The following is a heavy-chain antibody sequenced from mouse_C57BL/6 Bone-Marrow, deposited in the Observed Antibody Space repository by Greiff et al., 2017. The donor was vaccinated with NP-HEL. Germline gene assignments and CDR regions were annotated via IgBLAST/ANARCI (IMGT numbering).Heavy chain of an antibody. CDR1: GYTFTSYT. J-gene: IGHJ2*01. Sequence: QVQLKESGAELARPGASVKMSCKASGYTFTSYTMHWVKQRPGQGLEWIGYINPSSGYTKYKQKFKDKATLTADKSSSSAYMQLSSLTSEDSAVYDCARYYGTYYFDYGGQGTTLTVSS. CDR3: ARYYGTYYFDY. D-gene: IGHD1-1*01. CDR2: INPSSGYT. V-gene: IGHV1-4*01.